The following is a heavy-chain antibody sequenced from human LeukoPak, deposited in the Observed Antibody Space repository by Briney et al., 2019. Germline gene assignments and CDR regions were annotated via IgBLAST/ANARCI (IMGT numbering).Heavy chain of an antibody. Sequence: GASVKVSCKASGYTLTSYYLHWVRQAPGQGLEWIAIINPSGGSTSHAQKFQGRVTMTRDTSASTVYMELSSLRSEDTAVYYCASVYKYGMDVWGQGTTVTVSS. CDR3: ASVYKYGMDV. CDR2: INPSGGST. V-gene: IGHV1-46*01. CDR1: GYTLTSYY. J-gene: IGHJ6*02.